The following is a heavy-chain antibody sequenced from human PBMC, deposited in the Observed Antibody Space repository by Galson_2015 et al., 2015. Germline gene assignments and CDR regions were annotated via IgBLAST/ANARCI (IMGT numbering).Heavy chain of an antibody. V-gene: IGHV6-1*01. CDR1: GDSVSSNSAA. CDR3: ARDLADCDSSGYYRSTYWYFDL. CDR2: TYYRSKWYN. J-gene: IGHJ2*01. Sequence: CAISGDSVSSNSAAWNWIRRSPSRGLEWLGRTYYRSKWYNDYAVSVKSRITINPDTSKNQFSLQLNSVTPEDTAVYYCARDLADCDSSGYYRSTYWYFDLWGRGTPVTVSS. D-gene: IGHD3-22*01.